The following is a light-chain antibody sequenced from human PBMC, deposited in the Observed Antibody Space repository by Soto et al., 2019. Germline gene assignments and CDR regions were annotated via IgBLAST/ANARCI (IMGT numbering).Light chain of an antibody. J-gene: IGKJ4*01. CDR2: GAF. V-gene: IGKV3-15*01. Sequence: EIVMTQSPATLSVSPGETATLSCRASQSVSYNLAWYQQKPGQGPRLLIYGAFTRATGIPARFSGSGSGTEFTLTISSLQSEDFALYYCQQYKNWPPLTFGGVTKVEIK. CDR1: QSVSYN. CDR3: QQYKNWPPLT.